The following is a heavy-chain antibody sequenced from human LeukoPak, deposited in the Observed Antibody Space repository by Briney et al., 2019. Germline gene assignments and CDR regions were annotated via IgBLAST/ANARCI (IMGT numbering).Heavy chain of an antibody. J-gene: IGHJ4*02. CDR1: GFTFSSYA. D-gene: IGHD5-18*01. CDR2: ITASGGNT. Sequence: GGSLSLSCAASGFTFSSYAMGWVRHAPGKGLEWVSAITASGGNTYYADSVKGRFTISRDNSKNTLYLQVNSLRAEDTAVYYCAKGNGYSYGRYYFDYWGQGTLVTVSS. V-gene: IGHV3-23*01. CDR3: AKGNGYSYGRYYFDY.